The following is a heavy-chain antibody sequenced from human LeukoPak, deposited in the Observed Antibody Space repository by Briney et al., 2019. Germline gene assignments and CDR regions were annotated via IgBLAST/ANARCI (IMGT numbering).Heavy chain of an antibody. J-gene: IGHJ4*02. V-gene: IGHV3-23*01. CDR1: GLTFSVAG. CDR2: IIGNSASV. Sequence: PGGSLRLSCVASGLTFSVAGMHWVRQAPGKGLEWVSAIIGNSASVYYKDSVKGRFTISRDNSKNTLYLHMNRLRAEDTAIYYCATRNCTGTTCYPLDDWGKGTLVTVSS. D-gene: IGHD1-7*01. CDR3: ATRNCTGTTCYPLDD.